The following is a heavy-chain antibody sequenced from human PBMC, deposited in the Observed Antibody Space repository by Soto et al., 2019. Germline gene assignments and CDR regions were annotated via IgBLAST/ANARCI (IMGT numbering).Heavy chain of an antibody. CDR2: IYYSGST. V-gene: IGHV4-31*01. D-gene: IGHD3-22*01. CDR1: GGSISSGGYY. CDR3: SRAKADYYDSSGYYSFAFDI. J-gene: IGHJ3*02. Sequence: QVQLQESGPGLVKPSQTLSLTCTVSGGSISSGGYYLSWIRQHPGKGLAWIGYIYYSGSTYYNPYLTSQVTIPVDTYKNQCSLKLCSVTAAATAVYYCSRAKADYYDSSGYYSFAFDIWGQGTMVTVSS.